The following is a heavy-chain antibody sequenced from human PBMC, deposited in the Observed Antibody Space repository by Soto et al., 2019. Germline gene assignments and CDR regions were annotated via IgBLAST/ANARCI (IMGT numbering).Heavy chain of an antibody. Sequence: ASVKVSCKASGYTFTSYGIHWVRQAPGQRLEWMGWINAANGDTKYSPKFQGRVTITRDTSASTAYMELSSLRSENTAVYYCVRRHVSATGIDWFDPWGQGTLVTVSS. V-gene: IGHV1-3*01. J-gene: IGHJ5*02. CDR1: GYTFTSYG. CDR2: INAANGDT. D-gene: IGHD6-13*01. CDR3: VRRHVSATGIDWFDP.